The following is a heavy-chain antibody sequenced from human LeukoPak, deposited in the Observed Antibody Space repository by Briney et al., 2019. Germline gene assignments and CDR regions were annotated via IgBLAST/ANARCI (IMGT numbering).Heavy chain of an antibody. D-gene: IGHD3-3*01. J-gene: IGHJ5*02. CDR3: ARSQDFWSGLNWFDV. Sequence: GGSLRLSCVASGFTFSDYYISWIRQAPGKGLEWLSYISSSGSTIDYADSVKGRFTISRDNPRNSVFLQMNSLRAEDTAVYYCARSQDFWSGLNWFDVWGQGTLVSVSS. CDR2: ISSSGSTI. CDR1: GFTFSDYY. V-gene: IGHV3-11*01.